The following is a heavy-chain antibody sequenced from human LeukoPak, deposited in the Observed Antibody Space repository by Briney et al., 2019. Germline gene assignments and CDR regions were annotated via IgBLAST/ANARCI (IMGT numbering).Heavy chain of an antibody. CDR1: GFTFSRYA. D-gene: IGHD4-17*01. CDR3: ARDPNGDYIGAFEF. V-gene: IGHV3-23*01. J-gene: IGHJ3*01. Sequence: GGSLRLSCEASGFTFSRYAMIWVRQAPGKGLEWVSAISSSATQYADSVKGRFTISRDNSKNTLYLQMNSLRAEDTAVYYCARDPNGDYIGAFEFWGQGTMVTVSS. CDR2: ISSSAT.